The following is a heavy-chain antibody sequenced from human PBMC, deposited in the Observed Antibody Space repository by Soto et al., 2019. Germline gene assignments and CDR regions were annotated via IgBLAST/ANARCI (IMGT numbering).Heavy chain of an antibody. CDR2: ISYDGSNK. D-gene: IGHD3-22*01. J-gene: IGHJ4*02. Sequence: PGGSLRLSCAASGFTFSSYGMHWVRQAPGKGLEWVAVISYDGSNKYYADSVKGRFTISRDNSKNTLYLQMNSLRAEDTAVYYCAKKDDYYDSSGYYPHWGQGTLVTVSS. V-gene: IGHV3-30*18. CDR1: GFTFSSYG. CDR3: AKKDDYYDSSGYYPH.